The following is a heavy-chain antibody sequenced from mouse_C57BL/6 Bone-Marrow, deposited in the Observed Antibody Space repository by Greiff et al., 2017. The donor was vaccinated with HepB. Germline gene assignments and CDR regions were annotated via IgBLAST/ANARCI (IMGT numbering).Heavy chain of an antibody. V-gene: IGHV1-5*01. CDR3: TRDSSYYGSRFAY. CDR1: GYTFTSYW. J-gene: IGHJ3*01. D-gene: IGHD1-1*01. Sequence: EVKLVESGTVLARPGASVKMSCKTSGYTFTSYWMHWVKQRPGQGLEWIGAIYPGNSDTSYNQKFKGKAKLTAVTSASTSYMELSSLTNEDSAVYYCTRDSSYYGSRFAYWGQGTLVTVSA. CDR2: IYPGNSDT.